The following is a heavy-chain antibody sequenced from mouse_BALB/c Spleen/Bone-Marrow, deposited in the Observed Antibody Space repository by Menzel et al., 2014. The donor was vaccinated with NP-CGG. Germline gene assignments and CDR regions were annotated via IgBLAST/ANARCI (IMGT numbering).Heavy chain of an antibody. V-gene: IGHV5-12-2*01. D-gene: IGHD3-1*01. CDR2: IRNGGGST. CDR1: GFTFSSYT. J-gene: IGHJ4*01. CDR3: TRHVGNPYAMDY. Sequence: EVKLVESGGGLVQPGGSLKLSCAASGFTFSSYTMSWVRQTPEKRLEWAAYIRNGGGSTYYPDTIKGRFTISRDNAKNTLYLQMSSLKSEDTAMYYCTRHVGNPYAMDYWGQGTSVTVSS.